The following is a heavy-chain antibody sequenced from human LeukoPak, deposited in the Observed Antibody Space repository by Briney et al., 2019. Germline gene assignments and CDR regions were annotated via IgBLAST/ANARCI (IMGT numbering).Heavy chain of an antibody. CDR3: ARTRLGSYHFLPFDY. D-gene: IGHD1-26*01. J-gene: IGHJ4*02. CDR1: GGTFSSYA. Sequence: ASVKVSCKASGGTFSSYAISWVRQAPGQGLEWMGRIIPILGIANYAQKFQGRVTVTRDTSISTAYMELSRLRSDDTAVYYCARTRLGSYHFLPFDYWGQGTLVTVSS. CDR2: IIPILGIA. V-gene: IGHV1-69*04.